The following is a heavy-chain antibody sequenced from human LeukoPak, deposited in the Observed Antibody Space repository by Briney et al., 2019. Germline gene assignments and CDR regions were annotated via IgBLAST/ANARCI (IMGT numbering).Heavy chain of an antibody. J-gene: IGHJ4*02. CDR3: ERGAVFGGIDY. CDR2: IIPNIGTA. CDR1: VDTFSSNA. Sequence: SVKVSCKSSVDTFSSNAISWVRQATGQGLGRMGGIIPNIGTANYAQRFQSRVKITAEASKSTSYMKLSSLRSEDTAVYYCERGAVFGGIDYWGQGTLVTVSS. D-gene: IGHD3-3*01. V-gene: IGHV1-69*13.